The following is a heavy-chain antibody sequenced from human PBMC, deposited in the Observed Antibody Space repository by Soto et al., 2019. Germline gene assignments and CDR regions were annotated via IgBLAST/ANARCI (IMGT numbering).Heavy chain of an antibody. J-gene: IGHJ4*02. D-gene: IGHD2-2*01. CDR3: ASRKGYHSPPVIDY. Sequence: LRLSCAASGFTFSSYAMSWVRQAPGKGLEWVSAISGSGGSTYYADSVKGRFTISRDNSKNTLYLQMNSLRAEDTAVYYCASRKGYHSPPVIDYWGQGTLVTVSS. CDR1: GFTFSSYA. V-gene: IGHV3-23*01. CDR2: ISGSGGST.